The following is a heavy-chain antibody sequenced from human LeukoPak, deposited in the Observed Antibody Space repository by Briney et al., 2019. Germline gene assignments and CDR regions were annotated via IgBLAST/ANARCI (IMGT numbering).Heavy chain of an antibody. V-gene: IGHV3-30*04. CDR3: ARGGLGGDCYLY. J-gene: IGHJ4*02. CDR1: GYTFSSYP. CDR2: ISADGSTI. D-gene: IGHD2-21*02. Sequence: GGSLRLSCAASGYTFSSYPMSWVRQAPGKGLECVARISADGSTIHYADSVRGRVTISRDNSKNTLYLQMNTLRPEDTAVYYCARGGLGGDCYLYWGQGTLVTVSS.